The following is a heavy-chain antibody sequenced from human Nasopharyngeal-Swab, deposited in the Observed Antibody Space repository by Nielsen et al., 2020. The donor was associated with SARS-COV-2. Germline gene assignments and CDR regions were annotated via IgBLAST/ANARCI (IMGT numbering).Heavy chain of an antibody. CDR1: GFTVSSNY. CDR3: ARDLYRQQWPLYNYYGMDV. V-gene: IGHV3-53*01. J-gene: IGHJ6*02. D-gene: IGHD6-19*01. CDR2: IYSGGST. Sequence: GGSLRLSCAASGFTVSSNYMSWVRQAPGKGLEWVSVIYSGGSTYYADSVKGRFTISRDNSKNTLYLQMNSLRAEDTAVYYCARDLYRQQWPLYNYYGMDVWGQGTTVTVFS.